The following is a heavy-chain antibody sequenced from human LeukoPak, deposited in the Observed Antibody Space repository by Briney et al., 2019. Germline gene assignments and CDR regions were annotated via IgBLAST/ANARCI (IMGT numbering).Heavy chain of an antibody. CDR3: ARDQGIAAAGRYYYGMDV. CDR2: INAGNGNT. J-gene: IGHJ6*04. Sequence: ASVKVSCKASGYTFTSYAMHWVRQAPGQRLEWMGWINAGNGNTKYSQKLQGRGTITRDTSASTAYMELSSLGSEDTAVYYCARDQGIAAAGRYYYGMDVWGKGTTVTVSS. CDR1: GYTFTSYA. V-gene: IGHV1-3*01. D-gene: IGHD6-13*01.